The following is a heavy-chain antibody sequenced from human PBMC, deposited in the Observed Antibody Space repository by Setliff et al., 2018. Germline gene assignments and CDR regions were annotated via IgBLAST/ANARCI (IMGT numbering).Heavy chain of an antibody. Sequence: ASVKVSCKASGYTFTAYYMHWVRQAPGQGLEWMGWINPNSGNTNYAQNFQGRVTMTRDTSTSTAYMELSSLRSDDTAVYHCARDFYYGSGSQAAGGMDVWGQGTTVTVSS. V-gene: IGHV1-2*02. CDR1: GYTFTAYY. CDR3: ARDFYYGSGSQAAGGMDV. CDR2: INPNSGNT. J-gene: IGHJ6*02. D-gene: IGHD3-10*01.